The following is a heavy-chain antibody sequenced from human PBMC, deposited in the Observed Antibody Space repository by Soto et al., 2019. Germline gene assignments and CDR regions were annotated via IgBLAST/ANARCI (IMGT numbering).Heavy chain of an antibody. CDR2: FNHSGST. Sequence: QVQLQQWGAGLLKPSETLSLTCAVYGGPSSGYSWTWIRQPPGTGLEWIGEFNHSGSTNYNPSLKSRVTISVDTSKNQFSLKLTSVTAADTAVYYCARDKITGLFDYWGQGTLVTVSS. CDR1: GGPSSGYS. D-gene: IGHD2-8*02. V-gene: IGHV4-34*01. CDR3: ARDKITGLFDY. J-gene: IGHJ4*02.